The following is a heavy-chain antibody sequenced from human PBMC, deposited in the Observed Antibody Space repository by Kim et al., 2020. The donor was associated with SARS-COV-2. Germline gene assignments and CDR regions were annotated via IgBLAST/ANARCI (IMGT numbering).Heavy chain of an antibody. CDR3: AKDRRGVYDILTGYYSFGTRYDY. Sequence: GGSLRLSCAASGFTFSSYAMSWVRQAPGKGMEWVAVISGSGGSTYYADSVKGRFTFSRDNTKNTLYLQMNSLRAEDTAVYYCAKDRRGVYDILTGYYSFGTRYDYWGQGTLVTVSS. CDR2: ISGSGGST. J-gene: IGHJ4*02. CDR1: GFTFSSYA. V-gene: IGHV3-23*01. D-gene: IGHD3-9*01.